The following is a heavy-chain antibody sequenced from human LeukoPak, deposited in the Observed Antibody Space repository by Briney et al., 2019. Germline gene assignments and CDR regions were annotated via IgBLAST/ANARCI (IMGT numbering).Heavy chain of an antibody. Sequence: GGSLRLSCAASGFTFSSYGMHWVRQAPGKGLEWVAVIWYDGSNKYYADSVKGRFTISRDNSKNTLYLQMNSLRAEDPAVYYCARGWYDTLYYFDYWGQGTLVTVSS. D-gene: IGHD2-15*01. J-gene: IGHJ4*02. CDR1: GFTFSSYG. CDR2: IWYDGSNK. CDR3: ARGWYDTLYYFDY. V-gene: IGHV3-33*01.